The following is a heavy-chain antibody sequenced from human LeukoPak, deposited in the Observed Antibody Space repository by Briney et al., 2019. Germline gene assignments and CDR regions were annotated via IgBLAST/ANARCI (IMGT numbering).Heavy chain of an antibody. Sequence: ASVKVSCKASGYTFPSYFMHWVRQAPGQGLEWMGWMNPNSGNTGYAQKFQGRVTMTRNTSISTAYMELSSLRSEDTAVYYCARGIYESWGQGTLVTVSS. CDR2: MNPNSGNT. CDR3: ARGIYES. J-gene: IGHJ5*02. D-gene: IGHD3-3*01. V-gene: IGHV1-8*01. CDR1: GYTFPSYF.